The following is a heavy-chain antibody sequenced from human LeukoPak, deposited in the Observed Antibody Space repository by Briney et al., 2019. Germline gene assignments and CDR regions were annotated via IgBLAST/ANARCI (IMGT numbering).Heavy chain of an antibody. J-gene: IGHJ5*02. Sequence: ASVKVSCKASGYTFTSYYMHWVRQATGQGLEWMGWMNPNSGNTGYAQKFQGRVTMTRNTSISTAYMELSSLRSEDTAVYYCARGPGIAVADNWFDPWGQGTLVTVSS. D-gene: IGHD6-19*01. V-gene: IGHV1-8*02. CDR3: ARGPGIAVADNWFDP. CDR1: GYTFTSYY. CDR2: MNPNSGNT.